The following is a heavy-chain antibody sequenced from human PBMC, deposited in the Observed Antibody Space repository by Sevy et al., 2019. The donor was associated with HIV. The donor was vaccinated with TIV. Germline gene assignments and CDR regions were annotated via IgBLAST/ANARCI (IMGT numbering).Heavy chain of an antibody. V-gene: IGHV3-15*01. Sequence: GGSLRLSCAASGFTFSNAWMSWVRQAPGKGLEWVGRIKRKTDGGTTDYAAPVKGRFTISRDDSKNTLYLQMNSLKTEDTAVYYCTTDPSSGYIQDAFDIWGQGTMVTVSS. CDR3: TTDPSSGYIQDAFDI. CDR1: GFTFSNAW. D-gene: IGHD3-22*01. CDR2: IKRKTDGGTT. J-gene: IGHJ3*02.